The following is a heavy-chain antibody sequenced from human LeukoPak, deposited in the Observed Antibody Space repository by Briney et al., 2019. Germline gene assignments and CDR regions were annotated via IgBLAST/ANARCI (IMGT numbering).Heavy chain of an antibody. J-gene: IGHJ4*02. CDR3: AKDGYCSGGSCYLWYFDY. Sequence: GGSLRLSCAASGFTFSSYAMSWVRQAPGKGLEWGSSISDSGGSTYYADSVKGRFTISRDNSKNTLYLQMNSLRAEDTAVYYCAKDGYCSGGSCYLWYFDYWGQGTLVTVSS. V-gene: IGHV3-23*01. CDR2: ISDSGGST. D-gene: IGHD2-15*01. CDR1: GFTFSSYA.